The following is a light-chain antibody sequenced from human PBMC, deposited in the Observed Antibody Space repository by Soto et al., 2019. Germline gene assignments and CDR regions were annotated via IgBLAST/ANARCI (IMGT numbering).Light chain of an antibody. V-gene: IGKV3D-20*01. CDR3: QQNGTSGRP. CDR1: QSFSGY. CDR2: DAS. J-gene: IGKJ1*01. Sequence: EIVLTQSPATLSLSPGERATLSCGASQSFSGYLAWYQQKPGLAPRLLIYDASRRAPGIPDRFSGSGYGTDFTLPISRVEPEDFGMYSCQQNGTSGRPFGQGTKVEIK.